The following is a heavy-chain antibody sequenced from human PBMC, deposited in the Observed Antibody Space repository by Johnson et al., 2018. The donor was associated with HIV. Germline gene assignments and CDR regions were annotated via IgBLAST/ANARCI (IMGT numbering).Heavy chain of an antibody. CDR1: GFTFSSYW. D-gene: IGHD1-26*01. CDR2: IKQDGSEK. J-gene: IGHJ3*02. CDR3: ARACGSYFAFDI. Sequence: VQLVESGGGVVQPGRSLRLSCAASGFTFSSYWMSWVRQAPGKGLEWVANIKQDGSEKYYVDSVKGRFTISRDNAKNSLYLQMNSLRAGDTAVYYCARACGSYFAFDIWGQGTMVTVPS. V-gene: IGHV3-7*02.